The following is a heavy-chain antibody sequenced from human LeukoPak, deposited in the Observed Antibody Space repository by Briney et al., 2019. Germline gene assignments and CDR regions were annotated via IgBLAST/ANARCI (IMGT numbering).Heavy chain of an antibody. Sequence: GGSLRLSCAASGFTFDDYAMHWVRQAPGKGLEWVSGISWNSGSIGYADSVKGRFTISRDNAKKSLYLQMNSLRAEDTALYYCAKGLNYYDSSCYYGELYSFAYWGQGTLVTVSS. J-gene: IGHJ4*02. CDR2: ISWNSGSI. V-gene: IGHV3-9*01. CDR3: AKGLNYYDSSCYYGELYSFAY. CDR1: GFTFDDYA. D-gene: IGHD3-22*01.